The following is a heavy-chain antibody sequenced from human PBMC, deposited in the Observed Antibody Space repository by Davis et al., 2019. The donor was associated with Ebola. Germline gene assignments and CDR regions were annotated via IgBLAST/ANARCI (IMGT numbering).Heavy chain of an antibody. D-gene: IGHD2-2*01. V-gene: IGHV3-53*01. CDR1: GFSVSSSY. CDR3: ARSQQYCSSTSCLYYYYYMDV. CDR2: IYSSGST. J-gene: IGHJ6*03. Sequence: GGSLRLSCTASGFSVSSSYMSWVRQAPGKGLEWVSLIYSSGSTYYADSVKGRFTISRDNAKNSLYLQMNSLRAEDTAVYYCARSQQYCSSTSCLYYYYYMDVWGKGTTVTVSS.